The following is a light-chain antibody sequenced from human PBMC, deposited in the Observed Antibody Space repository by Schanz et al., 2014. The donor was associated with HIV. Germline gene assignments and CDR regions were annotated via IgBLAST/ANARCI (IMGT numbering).Light chain of an antibody. CDR2: DGS. Sequence: QSALTQPASVSGSPGQSITISCTGTSSDIGGYNYVSWYQQHPGKAPKLMIYDGSNRPSGVSNRFSGSKSGNTASLTFSGLQAEDEADYYCCSYAGSTSVIFGGGTKLTVL. V-gene: IGLV2-14*03. CDR3: CSYAGSTSVI. CDR1: SSDIGGYNY. J-gene: IGLJ2*01.